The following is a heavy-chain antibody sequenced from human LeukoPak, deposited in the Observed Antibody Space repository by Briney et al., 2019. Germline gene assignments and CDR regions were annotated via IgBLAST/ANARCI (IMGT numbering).Heavy chain of an antibody. CDR1: GYSFTSYW. V-gene: IGHV5-51*01. J-gene: IGHJ3*02. CDR2: IYPGDSDT. CDR3: ARHRGPSIAATPGAAFDI. Sequence: SGESLKISCKGSGYSFTSYWIGWVRQMPGKGLEWMGIIYPGDSDTRYSPSFQGQVTISADKSISTAYLQWSSLKASDTAMYYCARHRGPSIAATPGAAFDIWGQGTMVTVSS. D-gene: IGHD6-6*01.